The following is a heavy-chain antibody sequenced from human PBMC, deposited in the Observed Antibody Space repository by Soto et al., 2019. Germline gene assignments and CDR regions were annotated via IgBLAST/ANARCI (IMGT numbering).Heavy chain of an antibody. V-gene: IGHV1-69*01. CDR2: IIPIFGSA. D-gene: IGHD2-2*02. CDR1: GGTLSSYA. CDR3: AGTREIPYYHGMDV. Sequence: QVQLVQSGAEVKKPGSSVKVSCKAPGGTLSSYAINWVRQAHGQGLEWMGGIIPIFGSANYAPKFQGRVTISADESTSTAYMEVSSLRSEDTAVYYCAGTREIPYYHGMDVWGQGTTVTVSS. J-gene: IGHJ6*02.